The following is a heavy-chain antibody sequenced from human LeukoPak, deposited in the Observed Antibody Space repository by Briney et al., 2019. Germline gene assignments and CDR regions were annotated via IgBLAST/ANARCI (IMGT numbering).Heavy chain of an antibody. Sequence: PGRSLRLSCAASGFPFSAYAMRWVRQAPGKGLEWVAVIHFGGSGTYFADSVKGRFTISRDNSKNTLFLQMNSLRPEDTAVYYCARHFGGFDFWGQGTMVTVSS. J-gene: IGHJ3*01. CDR3: ARHFGGFDF. D-gene: IGHD4-23*01. CDR1: GFPFSAYA. CDR2: IHFGGSGT. V-gene: IGHV3-30*04.